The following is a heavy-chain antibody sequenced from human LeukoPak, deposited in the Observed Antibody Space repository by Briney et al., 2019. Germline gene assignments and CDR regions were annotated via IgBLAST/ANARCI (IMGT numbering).Heavy chain of an antibody. V-gene: IGHV5-51*01. CDR1: GYIFTSYW. Sequence: GESLKISCKGSGYIFTSYWIGWVRQMPGKGLEWMGIIYPGDSDTRYSPSFQGQVTISADKSISTAYLQWSSLKASDTAMYYCARQLGSSWYRNWFDPWGQGTLVTVSS. J-gene: IGHJ5*02. CDR3: ARQLGSSWYRNWFDP. D-gene: IGHD6-13*01. CDR2: IYPGDSDT.